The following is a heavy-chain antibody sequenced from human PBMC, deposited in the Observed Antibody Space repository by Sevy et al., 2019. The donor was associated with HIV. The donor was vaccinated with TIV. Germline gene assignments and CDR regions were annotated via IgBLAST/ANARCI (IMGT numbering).Heavy chain of an antibody. CDR1: GFTFSNFG. CDR3: AKDLAGPGRRYFDY. Sequence: GGSVRLSCTASGFTFSNFGMHWVRQVPGKGLEWVAFIRYDGSDKYYAASVKGRFTISRDDSKNMLYLQMDSLRAEDTAIYYCAKDLAGPGRRYFDYWGQGTLVTVSS. D-gene: IGHD6-13*01. J-gene: IGHJ4*02. CDR2: IRYDGSDK. V-gene: IGHV3-30*02.